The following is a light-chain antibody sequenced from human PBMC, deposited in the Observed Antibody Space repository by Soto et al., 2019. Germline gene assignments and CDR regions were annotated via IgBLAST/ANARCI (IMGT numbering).Light chain of an antibody. CDR3: QQYTGPPTT. CDR2: GAS. V-gene: IGKV3-20*01. J-gene: IGKJ5*01. Sequence: EIILTQSPDTLSLSPGERATLSCRASQTVSSNSLAWCQQRPGQAPRLLIYGASTRAAGIPDRFSGSGSGTDFTLTITRLEPEESAVYFCQQYTGPPTTFGQGTRLEI. CDR1: QTVSSNS.